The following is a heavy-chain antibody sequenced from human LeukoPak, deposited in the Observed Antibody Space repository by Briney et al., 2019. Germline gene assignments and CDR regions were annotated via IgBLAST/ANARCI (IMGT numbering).Heavy chain of an antibody. Sequence: GESLKISCKASGYRFTNYWIGWVRQMPGKGLEWMGLIYPDDSDTRYSPSFQGQVSISADKSITTAYLQWDSLKASDTAMYYCARITSGSFFGFDYWGQETPVTVSS. CDR3: ARITSGSFFGFDY. V-gene: IGHV5-51*01. CDR2: IYPDDSDT. J-gene: IGHJ4*02. D-gene: IGHD5-12*01. CDR1: GYRFTNYW.